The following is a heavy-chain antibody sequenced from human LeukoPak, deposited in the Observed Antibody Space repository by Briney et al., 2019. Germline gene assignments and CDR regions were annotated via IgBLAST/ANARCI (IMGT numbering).Heavy chain of an antibody. Sequence: GGSLRLSCGVSGFTFSSYEMNWVRQAPGKGLEWVSYISSSGSTIYYADSVKGRFTISRDNAKNSLYLQMNSLRAEDTAVYYCARAKGGFGELVHYYYYYMDVWGKGTTVTISS. CDR3: ARAKGGFGELVHYYYYYMDV. D-gene: IGHD3-10*01. CDR1: GFTFSSYE. CDR2: ISSSGSTI. V-gene: IGHV3-48*03. J-gene: IGHJ6*03.